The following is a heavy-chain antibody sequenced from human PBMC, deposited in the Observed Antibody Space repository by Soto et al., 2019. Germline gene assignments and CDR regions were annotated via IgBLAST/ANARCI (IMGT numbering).Heavy chain of an antibody. J-gene: IGHJ5*02. CDR2: IYHSGGT. Sequence: PSETLSLTCAVSGGPITSGGYSWSWIRQPPGKGLEWIGYIYHSGGTYYNPSLKSRVTLSIDRTKKQFSLKLKSVTAADTAVYFCARTMPTSGWFDHWGQGTLGTVSP. V-gene: IGHV4-30-2*01. D-gene: IGHD3-10*01. CDR3: ARTMPTSGWFDH. CDR1: GGPITSGGYS.